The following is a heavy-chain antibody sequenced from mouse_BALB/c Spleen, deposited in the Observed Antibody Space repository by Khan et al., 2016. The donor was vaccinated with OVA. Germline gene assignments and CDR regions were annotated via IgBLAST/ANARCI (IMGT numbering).Heavy chain of an antibody. CDR2: INTNTGAP. D-gene: IGHD1-1*01. CDR1: GYSFTDYG. Sequence: QIQLVQSGPDLKKPGETVKISCKASGYSFTDYGMNWVKQAPGKALKWMGWINTNTGAPTYFEEFKGRFAFSLETSASTAYLQINNLKNEDTATYFCARGNYYGTKSWFVYWGQGTLVTVSA. CDR3: ARGNYYGTKSWFVY. J-gene: IGHJ3*01. V-gene: IGHV9-3*02.